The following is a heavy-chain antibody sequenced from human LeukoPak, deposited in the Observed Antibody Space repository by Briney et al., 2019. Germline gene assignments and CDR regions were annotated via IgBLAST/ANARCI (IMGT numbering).Heavy chain of an antibody. J-gene: IGHJ5*02. Sequence: KPSETLSLTCTVSGGSISSSSYYWGWIRQPPGKGLEWIGSIYYSGSTYYNPSLKSRVTISVDTSKNQFSLKLSSVTAADTAVYYCARSSEYSSGWYPPQRWFDPWGQGTLVTVSS. CDR1: GGSISSSSYY. CDR3: ARSSEYSSGWYPPQRWFDP. V-gene: IGHV4-39*01. CDR2: IYYSGST. D-gene: IGHD6-19*01.